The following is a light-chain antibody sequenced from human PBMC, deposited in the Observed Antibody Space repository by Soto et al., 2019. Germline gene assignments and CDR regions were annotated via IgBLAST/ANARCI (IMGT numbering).Light chain of an antibody. CDR3: QQHSNWPPIT. CDR1: QSVSSN. CDR2: DAS. J-gene: IGKJ5*01. V-gene: IGKV3-15*01. Sequence: EIVLTQSPATLSVSPWERATLSCRASQSVSSNFAWYQQKPGQAPRLLIYDASTRATGIPARFSGSGSGTEFTLTISSLQSEDFAVYYCQQHSNWPPITFGQGTRL.